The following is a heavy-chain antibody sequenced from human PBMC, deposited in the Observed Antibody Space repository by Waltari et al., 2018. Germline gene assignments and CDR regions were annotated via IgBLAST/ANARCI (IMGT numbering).Heavy chain of an antibody. D-gene: IGHD3-22*01. V-gene: IGHV3-11*01. J-gene: IGHJ6*02. CDR1: GFTFSDFY. Sequence: QVQLVESEGRFVKPGGSLRLSCAASGFTFSDFYMSWIRQVPGRGLEWVAYMSSTREIIYYADSVRGRFTISRDNARKSLYLDMNSLRAEDTAVYYCARAGFDHQSSGYGMDVWGQGPRSPSL. CDR3: ARAGFDHQSSGYGMDV. CDR2: MSSTREII.